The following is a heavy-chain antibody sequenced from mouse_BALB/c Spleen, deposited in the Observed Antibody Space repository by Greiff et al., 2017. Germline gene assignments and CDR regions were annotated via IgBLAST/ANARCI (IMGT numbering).Heavy chain of an antibody. CDR3: AREDSSGYGFAY. D-gene: IGHD3-2*01. J-gene: IGHJ3*01. Sequence: VQLQQSGPELGTPGASVKISCTASGYSFTGYNMYWVKQSHRKSLEWIGYIDPYNGGTSYNQKSKGKATLTVDKSSSTAYMHLNSLTSEDSAIYYCAREDSSGYGFAYWGQGTLVTVSA. CDR1: GYSFTGYN. V-gene: IGHV1S135*01. CDR2: IDPYNGGT.